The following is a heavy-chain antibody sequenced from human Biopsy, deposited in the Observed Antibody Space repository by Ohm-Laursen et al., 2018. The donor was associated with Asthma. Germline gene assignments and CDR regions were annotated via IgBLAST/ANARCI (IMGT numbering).Heavy chain of an antibody. V-gene: IGHV3-30*01. J-gene: IGHJ3*02. CDR2: ISRDASTQ. CDR1: GFSFSNFA. CDR3: VRDGTDDAFDI. D-gene: IGHD1-1*01. Sequence: SLRLSCTASGFSFSNFAIHWVRQAPGKELEWVGVISRDASTQDYADSVKGRFTMARDNSKNTLDLQMNSLREEDTAVYYCVRDGTDDAFDIWGQGTVVSVSS.